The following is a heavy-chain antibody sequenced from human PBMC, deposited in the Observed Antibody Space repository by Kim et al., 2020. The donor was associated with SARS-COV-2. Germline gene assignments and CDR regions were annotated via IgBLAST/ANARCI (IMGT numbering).Heavy chain of an antibody. V-gene: IGHV3-21*01. J-gene: IGHJ4*01. CDR3: ATKRRALAANGFDH. CDR1: GFTFSSYS. Sequence: GGSLRLSCAASGFTFSSYSMNWVRQAPGKGLEWVSSISSSSSYIYYADSVKGRFTISRDNAKNSLYLQMNSLRAEDTAVYYCATKRRALAANGFDHWGRGTLVTVSS. CDR2: ISSSSSYI. D-gene: IGHD2-8*01.